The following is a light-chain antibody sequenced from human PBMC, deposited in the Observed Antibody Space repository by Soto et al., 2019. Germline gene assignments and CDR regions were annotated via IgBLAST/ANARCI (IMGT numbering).Light chain of an antibody. V-gene: IGLV2-14*01. J-gene: IGLJ1*01. CDR3: CSYTTSSSRL. CDR2: DVS. CDR1: SSDVGHYNF. Sequence: QSALTQPASVSGSPGQSITISCTGTSSDVGHYNFVSWYQQHPGNAPKLMIYDVSIRASGVSDRFSGSKSGNTASLTISGLQAEDEADYYCCSYTTSSSRLFGTGTRSPS.